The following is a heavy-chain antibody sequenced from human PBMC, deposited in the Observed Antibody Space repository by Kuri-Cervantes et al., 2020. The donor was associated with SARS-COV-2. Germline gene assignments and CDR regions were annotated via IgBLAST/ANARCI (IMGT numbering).Heavy chain of an antibody. CDR1: GFTFSRYA. D-gene: IGHD6-19*01. J-gene: IGHJ4*02. V-gene: IGHV3-21*01. CDR3: YAIAVAGTVDY. CDR2: ISSSSSYI. Sequence: LSLTCAASGFTFSRYAMNWVRQAPGKGREWVSSISSSSSYIYYADSVKGRFTISRDNAKNSLYLQMNSLRAEDTAVYYCYAIAVAGTVDYWGQGTLVTVSS.